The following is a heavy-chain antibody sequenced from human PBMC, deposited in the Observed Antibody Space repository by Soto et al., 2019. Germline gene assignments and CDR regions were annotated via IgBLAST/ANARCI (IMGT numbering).Heavy chain of an antibody. CDR1: GYRFSSYW. CDR3: ATQGCNGAYYYCMDV. Sequence: GESLKISCKGSGYRFSSYWIALVRQMPGKGLEWMGIIYPGDSDTIYSPSFQGQVTFSADKSTSTTYLQWSSLKASDTAMYYCATQGCNGAYYYCMDVWGQGTTVTVSS. D-gene: IGHD2-15*01. V-gene: IGHV5-51*01. CDR2: IYPGDSDT. J-gene: IGHJ6*02.